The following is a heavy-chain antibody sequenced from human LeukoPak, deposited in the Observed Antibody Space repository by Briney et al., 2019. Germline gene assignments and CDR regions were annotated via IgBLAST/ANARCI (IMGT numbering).Heavy chain of an antibody. J-gene: IGHJ6*02. CDR2: IGSDGRNK. Sequence: TGGSLGLSCEPSGFIFRFHGMHWVRQAPGKGLEWLAVIGSDGRNKFYADSVKGRFTISRDNFKNILYLQMASLSAEDTAVYYCVRDDDLPDNGMDVWGQGTTVFVS. CDR1: GFIFRFHG. D-gene: IGHD3-22*01. CDR3: VRDDDLPDNGMDV. V-gene: IGHV3-33*01.